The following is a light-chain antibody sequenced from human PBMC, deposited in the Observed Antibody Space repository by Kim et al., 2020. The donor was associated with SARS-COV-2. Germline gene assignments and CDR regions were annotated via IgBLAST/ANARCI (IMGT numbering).Light chain of an antibody. CDR3: QQYSSLPLT. Sequence: PGERATLSCRASQISGSSLAWFQKKPGQAPRLLIYDASSRATGIPDRFSGSGSGTDFILTISRLEPEDFAVYYCQQYSSLPLTFGQGTKVDIK. J-gene: IGKJ1*01. V-gene: IGKV3-20*01. CDR2: DAS. CDR1: QISGSS.